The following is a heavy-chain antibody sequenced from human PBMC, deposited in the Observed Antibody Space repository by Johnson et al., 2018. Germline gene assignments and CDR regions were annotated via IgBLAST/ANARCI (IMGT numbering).Heavy chain of an antibody. J-gene: IGHJ6*03. CDR2: ISRDGTKK. V-gene: IGHV3-30*18. CDR3: AKGTQMLYYYYMDV. Sequence: VQLVESGGGVVQPGKSLRLSCVASGFTFASYVLHWVRRAPGKGLEWVAIISRDGTKKYYIDSVKGRFNISRDNSKNTLFLQMNTLRAEDTAVYYCAKGTQMLYYYYMDVWGKGTTVTVSS. D-gene: IGHD2-8*01. CDR1: GFTFASYV.